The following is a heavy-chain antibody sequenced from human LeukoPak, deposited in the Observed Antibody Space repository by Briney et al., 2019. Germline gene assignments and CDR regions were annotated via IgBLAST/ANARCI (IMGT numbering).Heavy chain of an antibody. D-gene: IGHD6-13*01. CDR2: IYYSGST. Sequence: PSETLSLTCTVSGGSISRYYWGWIRQPPGKGLEWIGSIYYSGSTYYNPSLKSRVTISVDTSKNQFSLKLSSVTAADTAVYYCARRERQLVAEDWFDPWGQGTLVTVSS. V-gene: IGHV4-39*01. CDR1: GGSISRYY. J-gene: IGHJ5*02. CDR3: ARRERQLVAEDWFDP.